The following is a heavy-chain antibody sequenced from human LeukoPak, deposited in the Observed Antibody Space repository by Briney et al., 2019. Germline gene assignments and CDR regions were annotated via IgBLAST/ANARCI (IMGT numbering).Heavy chain of an antibody. CDR2: IYYSGST. V-gene: IGHV4-59*01. CDR1: GGSIRSYY. Sequence: SETLSLTCTVSGGSIRSYYWSWVRQPPGKGLEWIGYIYYSGSTNYNPSLKSRVTISVDTSKNQFSLKLSSVTAADTAVYYCARDKSPGDYWGQGTLVTVSS. CDR3: ARDKSPGDY. J-gene: IGHJ4*02.